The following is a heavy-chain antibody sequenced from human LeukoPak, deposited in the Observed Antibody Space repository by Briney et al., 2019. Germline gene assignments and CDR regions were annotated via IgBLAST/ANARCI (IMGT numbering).Heavy chain of an antibody. CDR2: ISAYNGNT. Sequence: GSSVKVSCKASGGTFSSYTISWVRQAPGQGLEWMGWISAYNGNTNYAQKLQGRVTLTTDTSTSTAYMELRSLRSDDTAVYYCARDTPPWGIAAAGPPDYWGQGTLVTVSS. CDR1: GGTFSSYT. V-gene: IGHV1-18*01. J-gene: IGHJ4*02. D-gene: IGHD6-13*01. CDR3: ARDTPPWGIAAAGPPDY.